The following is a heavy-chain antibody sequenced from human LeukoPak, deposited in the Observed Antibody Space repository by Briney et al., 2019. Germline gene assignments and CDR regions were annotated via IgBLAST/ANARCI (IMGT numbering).Heavy chain of an antibody. CDR1: GFTFSSYA. CDR3: VKSGSGSYYNPDFDY. V-gene: IGHV3-23*01. Sequence: PGGSVRLSCAASGFTFSSYAVSWVRQTPGKGLEWVSSISYSGGSTHYADSVKGRFTISRDNSKNTLYLQMNSLRAEDTAVYYCVKSGSGSYYNPDFDYWGQGTLVTVSS. D-gene: IGHD3-10*01. J-gene: IGHJ4*02. CDR2: ISYSGGST.